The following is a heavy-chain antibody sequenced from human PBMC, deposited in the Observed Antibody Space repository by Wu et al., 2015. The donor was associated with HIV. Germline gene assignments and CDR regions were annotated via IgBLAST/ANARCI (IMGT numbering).Heavy chain of an antibody. Sequence: QVQLVQSGAEVKKPGSSVRVSCKASGGTFSTYAISWVRQAPGQGLEWMGRIVPLFDAPNYAQKFHDRLTITADGSTTTAYMEMTNLRFEDTAVYFCARPHYDILTGYPTFSYFDYWGQGTLVTVSS. CDR2: IVPLFDAP. D-gene: IGHD3-9*01. CDR3: ARPHYDILTGYPTFSYFDY. V-gene: IGHV1-69*13. CDR1: GGTFSTYA. J-gene: IGHJ4*02.